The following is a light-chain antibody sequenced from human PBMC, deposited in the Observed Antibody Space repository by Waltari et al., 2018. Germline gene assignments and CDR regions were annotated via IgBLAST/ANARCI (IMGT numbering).Light chain of an antibody. J-gene: IGKJ1*01. V-gene: IGKV2-29*02. Sequence: DIVMTQTPLSLSVTPGQPASISCKSSQSLVYSDGNTYLYWYLQKPGQSPQLLIYEVYRRFSGVPDRFSGSGSGTDFTLKISRVEAEDVGVYYCMQGMHLWTFGQGTKVEIK. CDR3: MQGMHLWT. CDR1: QSLVYSDGNTY. CDR2: EVY.